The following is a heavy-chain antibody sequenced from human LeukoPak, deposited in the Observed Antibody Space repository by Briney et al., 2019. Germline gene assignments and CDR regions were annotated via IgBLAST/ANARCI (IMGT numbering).Heavy chain of an antibody. Sequence: KPSETLSLTCTVSGGSISSYYWSWIRQPPGKGLEWIGYIYYSGSTNYNPSLKSRVTISVDTSKNQFSLKLSSVTAADTAVYYCATGGAYYYGSGSEYHFDYWGQGTLVTVSS. J-gene: IGHJ4*02. D-gene: IGHD3-10*01. CDR1: GGSISSYY. CDR2: IYYSGST. V-gene: IGHV4-59*01. CDR3: ATGGAYYYGSGSEYHFDY.